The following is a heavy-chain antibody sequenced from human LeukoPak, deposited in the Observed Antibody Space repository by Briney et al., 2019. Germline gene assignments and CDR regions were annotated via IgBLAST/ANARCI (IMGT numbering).Heavy chain of an antibody. D-gene: IGHD2-2*01. V-gene: IGHV4-4*09. CDR1: GGSNSSYY. CDR3: ARGGSGNIVVVPAATSRWFDP. Sequence: SETLSLTCTVSGGSNSSYYWSWIRQPPGKGLEWIGYIYTSGSTNYNPSLKSRVTISVDTSKNQFSLKLSSVTAADTAVYYCARGGSGNIVVVPAATSRWFDPWGQGTLVTVSS. CDR2: IYTSGST. J-gene: IGHJ5*02.